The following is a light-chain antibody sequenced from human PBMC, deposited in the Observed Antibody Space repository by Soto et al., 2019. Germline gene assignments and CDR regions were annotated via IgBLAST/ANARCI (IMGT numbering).Light chain of an antibody. CDR2: DVS. CDR3: CSYAGSYTFGV. CDR1: SSDVGGYNY. J-gene: IGLJ3*02. V-gene: IGLV2-11*01. Sequence: QSALTQPRSVSGSPGQSVTISCTGNSSDVGGYNYVSWYQQHPGKAPKVMIYDVSKRPSGVPDRFSGSKSGNTASLTISGLQAEDEADYYCCSYAGSYTFGVFGGGTKVTVL.